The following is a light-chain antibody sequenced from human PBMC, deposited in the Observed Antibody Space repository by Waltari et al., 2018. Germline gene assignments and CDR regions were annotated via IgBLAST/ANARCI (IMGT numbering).Light chain of an antibody. CDR1: QNIGTT. J-gene: IGKJ2*01. Sequence: TQSPAALSVSPGERVNLSCRASQNIGTTLAWYQQKPGQSPRLLLYLASTRATGVPARFSGSGSGTEFTLTISSLQSEDFGVYYCQQFTIWPYTFGQGTKLEI. CDR3: QQFTIWPYT. V-gene: IGKV3-15*01. CDR2: LAS.